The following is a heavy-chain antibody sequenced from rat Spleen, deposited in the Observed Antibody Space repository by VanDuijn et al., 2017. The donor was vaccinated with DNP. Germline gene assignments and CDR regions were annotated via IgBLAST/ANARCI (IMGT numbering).Heavy chain of an antibody. CDR3: ATHGSISTISTGAMDV. CDR1: GFTFSDSA. D-gene: IGHD1-2*01. J-gene: IGHJ4*01. Sequence: EVQLVESGGGVVQPGNSLKLSCVASGFTFSDSAMAWVRQSPKKGLEWVATIIYDGSHTFYRDSVTGRFTISRDNAKSTLYLQMDSLRSEDTATYYCATHGSISTISTGAMDVWGQGTSVTVSS. V-gene: IGHV5S10*01. CDR2: IIYDGSHT.